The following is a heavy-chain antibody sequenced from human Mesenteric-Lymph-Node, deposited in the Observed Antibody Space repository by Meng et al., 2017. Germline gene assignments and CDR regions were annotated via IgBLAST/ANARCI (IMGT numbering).Heavy chain of an antibody. CDR1: GYTFTNYA. V-gene: IGHV1-3*04. J-gene: IGHJ4*02. Sequence: ASVKVSCKGSGYTFTNYALHWVRQAPGQRLEWMGWVNTGSGNTRYSQKFQGRVTITRDTSASTAYMELSSLRSEDTAVYYCATGIGYYYGSGSKLYFDYWGQGTLVTVSS. CDR3: ATGIGYYYGSGSKLYFDY. CDR2: VNTGSGNT. D-gene: IGHD3-10*01.